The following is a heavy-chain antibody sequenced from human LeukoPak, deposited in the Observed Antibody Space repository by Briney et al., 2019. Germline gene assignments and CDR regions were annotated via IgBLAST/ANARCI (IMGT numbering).Heavy chain of an antibody. Sequence: GGSLRLSCAASGFTFSSYAMHWVRQAPGKGLEWVAVISYDGSNKYYADSVKGRFTISRDNSKNTLYLQMNSLRAEDTAVYYCARVGAPPRTLNWFDPWGQGTLVTVSS. CDR1: GFTFSSYA. CDR2: ISYDGSNK. D-gene: IGHD3-10*01. CDR3: ARVGAPPRTLNWFDP. V-gene: IGHV3-30-3*01. J-gene: IGHJ5*02.